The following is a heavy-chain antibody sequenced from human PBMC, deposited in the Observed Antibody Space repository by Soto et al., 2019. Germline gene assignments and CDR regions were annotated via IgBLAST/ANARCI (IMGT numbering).Heavy chain of an antibody. J-gene: IGHJ4*02. V-gene: IGHV3-7*03. Sequence: EVQLVESGGGLVQPGGSLRLSCAASGFTFSSYWMSWVRQAPGKGLEWVANIKQDGSEKYYVDSVKGRFTISRDNAKNSLYLQMNSLRAEDTAVYYCARVSKWLLHYFDYWGQGTLVTVSS. CDR2: IKQDGSEK. CDR3: ARVSKWLLHYFDY. CDR1: GFTFSSYW. D-gene: IGHD5-18*01.